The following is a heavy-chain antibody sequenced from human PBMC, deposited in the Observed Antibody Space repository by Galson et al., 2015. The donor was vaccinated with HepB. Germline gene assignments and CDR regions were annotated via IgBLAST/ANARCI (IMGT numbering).Heavy chain of an antibody. D-gene: IGHD3-22*01. CDR2: IGGSGGRT. V-gene: IGHV3-23*01. J-gene: IGHJ4*02. CDR3: AKGKIYYDSSGYGY. CDR1: GFTFSSYA. Sequence: SLRLSCAASGFTFSSYAMSWVRQAPGKGLEWVSAIGGSGGRTYYADSVKGRFTISRDNSKNTLYLQMNSLRAEDTAVYYCAKGKIYYDSSGYGYWGQGTLVNVSS.